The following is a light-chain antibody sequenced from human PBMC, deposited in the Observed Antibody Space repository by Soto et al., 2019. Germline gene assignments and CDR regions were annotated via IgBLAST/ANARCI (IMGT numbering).Light chain of an antibody. CDR2: GAS. V-gene: IGKV3-20*01. CDR3: QQYGSSPPQT. J-gene: IGKJ1*01. CDR1: QSVSSH. Sequence: EIVVTQSPATLSVSPGERATLSCRTSQSVSSHVAWYQQKPGQAPRLLIHGASSRATGIPDRFSGSGSGTDFTLTISRLEPEDFAVYYCQQYGSSPPQTFGQGTKVDIK.